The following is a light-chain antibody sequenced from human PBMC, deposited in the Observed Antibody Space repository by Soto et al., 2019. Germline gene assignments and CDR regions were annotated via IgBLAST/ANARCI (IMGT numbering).Light chain of an antibody. J-gene: IGKJ4*01. V-gene: IGKV3-15*01. CDR2: GAS. CDR1: QSVSSY. Sequence: EIVMTQSPDSLSVSLGERATLSCRASQSVSSYLAWYQQKPGQAPRLLIYGASTMATGVPARFSGSGSGTEFTLTITSLQSEDFAVYYCQQYNYWSPLTFGGGTKVAIK. CDR3: QQYNYWSPLT.